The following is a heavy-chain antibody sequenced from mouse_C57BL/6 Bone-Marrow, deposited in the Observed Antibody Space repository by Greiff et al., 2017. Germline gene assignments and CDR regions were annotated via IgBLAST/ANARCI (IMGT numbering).Heavy chain of an antibody. J-gene: IGHJ2*01. Sequence: QVQLQQSGAELMKPGASVKLSCKATGYTFTGYWIEWVKQRPGHGLEWIGEILPGRGSTNYNEKFKGKATFTADTSSNTAYMQLSSLTTEDSAIYYCARLNEGYYFGGYFDYWGQGTTLTVSS. D-gene: IGHD2-3*01. CDR2: ILPGRGST. V-gene: IGHV1-9*01. CDR1: GYTFTGYW. CDR3: ARLNEGYYFGGYFDY.